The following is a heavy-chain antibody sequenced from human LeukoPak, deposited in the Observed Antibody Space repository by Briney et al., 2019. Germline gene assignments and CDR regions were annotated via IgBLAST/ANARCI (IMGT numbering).Heavy chain of an antibody. CDR2: ISWNSGSI. V-gene: IGHV3-9*01. J-gene: IGHJ4*02. CDR3: AKGFYDYSTHFDY. CDR1: GFTFDDYA. D-gene: IGHD3-16*01. Sequence: GGSLRLSCAASGFTFDDYAMHWVRQAPGKGLEWVSGISWNSGSIGYADSVKGRFTISRDNAKNSLYLQMNSLRAEDTALYCCAKGFYDYSTHFDYWGQGTLVTVSS.